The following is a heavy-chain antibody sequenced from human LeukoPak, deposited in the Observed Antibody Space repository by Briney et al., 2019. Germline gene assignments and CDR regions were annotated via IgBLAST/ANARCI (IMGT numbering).Heavy chain of an antibody. V-gene: IGHV5-51*01. Sequence: GESLKISCQTSGYTFTNYWIGWVRQMPGKGLEWVGIIYPGDSDTRYGPSFQGQVTISADKSISTAYLQWSSLKASDTAMYYCARSKSTSPTYYFDYWGQGTLATVSS. CDR2: IYPGDSDT. D-gene: IGHD5/OR15-5a*01. CDR1: GYTFTNYW. CDR3: ARSKSTSPTYYFDY. J-gene: IGHJ4*02.